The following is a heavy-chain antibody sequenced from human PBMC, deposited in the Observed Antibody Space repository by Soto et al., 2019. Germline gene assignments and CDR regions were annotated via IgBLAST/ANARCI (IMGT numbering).Heavy chain of an antibody. CDR3: ARDTARDKVRIYYGMDV. CDR2: IWYDGSNK. V-gene: IGHV3-33*01. CDR1: GFTFSSYG. D-gene: IGHD3-10*01. J-gene: IGHJ6*02. Sequence: QVQLVESGGGVVQPGRSLRLSCAASGFTFSSYGMHWVRQAPGKGLGWVAVIWYDGSNKYYADSVKGRFTIYRDNSKNTQYLQMNSLRAEDTAVYYCARDTARDKVRIYYGMDVWGQGTTVTVSS.